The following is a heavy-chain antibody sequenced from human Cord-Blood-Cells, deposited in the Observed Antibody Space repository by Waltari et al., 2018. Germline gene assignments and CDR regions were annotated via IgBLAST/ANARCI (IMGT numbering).Heavy chain of an antibody. V-gene: IGHV3-53*01. CDR2: SYRGCST. Sequence: EVQLVESGGGLIQPGGSLRLSCAASGFTVSSNYMSWVRQAPGKGLRWVSISYRGCSTYYADSVKGRFTISRDNSKNTLYLQMNSLRAEDTAVYYCARETSGLGIVGLRYFDLWGRGTLVTVSS. D-gene: IGHD7-27*01. CDR3: ARETSGLGIVGLRYFDL. J-gene: IGHJ2*01. CDR1: GFTVSSNY.